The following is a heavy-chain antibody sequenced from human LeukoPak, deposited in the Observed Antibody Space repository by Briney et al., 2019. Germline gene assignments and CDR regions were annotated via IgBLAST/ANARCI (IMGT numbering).Heavy chain of an antibody. D-gene: IGHD3-22*01. CDR1: GYTFTGYY. CDR2: INPNSGGT. CDR3: ARDAYDSSLKGNLDY. V-gene: IGHV1-2*02. J-gene: IGHJ4*02. Sequence: GASVKVSCKTSGYTFTGYYMHWVRQAPGQGLEWMGWINPNSGGTNYAQKFQGRVTMTRDTSISTAYMELSRLRSDDTAVYYCARDAYDSSLKGNLDYWGQGTLVTVSS.